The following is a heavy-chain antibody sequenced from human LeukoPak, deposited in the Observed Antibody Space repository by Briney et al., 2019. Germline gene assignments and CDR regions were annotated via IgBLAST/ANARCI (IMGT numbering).Heavy chain of an antibody. Sequence: ASVKVSCKASGGTFSSYAISWVRQAPGQGLEWMGGIIPIFGTANYAQKFQGRVTITADESTSTAYMELSSLRSEDTAVYYYARKAGRDPGFWFDPWGQGTLVTVSS. CDR1: GGTFSSYA. CDR2: IIPIFGTA. V-gene: IGHV1-69*13. J-gene: IGHJ5*02. CDR3: ARKAGRDPGFWFDP.